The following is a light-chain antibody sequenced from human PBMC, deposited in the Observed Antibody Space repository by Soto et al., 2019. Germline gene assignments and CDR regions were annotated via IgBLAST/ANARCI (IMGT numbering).Light chain of an antibody. CDR2: EVT. V-gene: IGLV2-8*01. Sequence: QSALTQPPSASGSPGQSVTISRTGTSSDVGTSNHVSWYQQHPGKAPKLMIYEVTKRPSGVPDRFSGSKSGNTASLTVSGLQADDEADYYCSSRSGTDILYVFGTGTKVTVL. J-gene: IGLJ1*01. CDR1: SSDVGTSNH. CDR3: SSRSGTDILYV.